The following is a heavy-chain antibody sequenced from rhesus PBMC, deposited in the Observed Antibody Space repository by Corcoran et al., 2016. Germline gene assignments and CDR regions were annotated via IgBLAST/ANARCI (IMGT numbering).Heavy chain of an antibody. J-gene: IGHJ1*01. Sequence: QLQLQESGPGLVKPSETLSLTCAVSGGSISSSYWSWIRQAPGKGLEWIGYIYGSGSSTNYNPSLKSRVTLSVDTSKNQLSLKLSSVTAADTAVYYCARVGTPEYFEFWGQGALVTVSS. CDR3: ARVGTPEYFEF. CDR1: GGSISSSY. D-gene: IGHD5-24*01. V-gene: IGHV4-169*01. CDR2: IYGSGSST.